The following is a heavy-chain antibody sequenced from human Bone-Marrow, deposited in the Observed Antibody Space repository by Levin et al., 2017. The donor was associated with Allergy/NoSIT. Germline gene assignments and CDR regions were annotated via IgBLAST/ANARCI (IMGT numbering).Heavy chain of an antibody. V-gene: IGHV3-30*03. CDR1: GFTFSDYG. CDR2: ISHDGSNK. J-gene: IGHJ4*02. D-gene: IGHD2-21*02. CDR3: ARGPHIVMVTAVDY. Sequence: QAGESLKISCAASGFTFSDYGMHWVRQAPGKGLEWVAVISHDGSNKNYADSVKGRFTISRDSYQNTLYLQMNSLRAEDTALYYCARGPHIVMVTAVDYWGQGTLVTVSS.